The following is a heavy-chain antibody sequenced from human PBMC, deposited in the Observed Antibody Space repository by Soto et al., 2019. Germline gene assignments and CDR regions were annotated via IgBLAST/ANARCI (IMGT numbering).Heavy chain of an antibody. CDR3: ARGYVRTLRFNWFDP. Sequence: SETLSLTCTVSGGSISSGGYYWSWIRQHPGKGLEWIGYIYYSGSTYYNPSLKSRVTISVDTSKNQFSLKLSSVTAADTAVYYCARGYVRTLRFNWFDPWGQGTLVTVSS. D-gene: IGHD3-3*01. V-gene: IGHV4-31*03. J-gene: IGHJ5*02. CDR2: IYYSGST. CDR1: GGSISSGGYY.